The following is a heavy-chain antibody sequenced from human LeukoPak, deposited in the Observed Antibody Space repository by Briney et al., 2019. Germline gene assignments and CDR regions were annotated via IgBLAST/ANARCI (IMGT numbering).Heavy chain of an antibody. CDR3: ARGDYFGSGTSFIGAFDI. J-gene: IGHJ3*02. CDR2: IKQYGSEK. D-gene: IGHD3-10*01. CDR1: GFTFSNYW. Sequence: GGSLRLSCAASGFTFSNYWMSWVRQAPGKGLEWVANIKQYGSEKYYVDSVKGRFTISRDNAKNSLYLQMNSLRAEDTAVYYCARGDYFGSGTSFIGAFDIWGQGTMVTVS. V-gene: IGHV3-7*01.